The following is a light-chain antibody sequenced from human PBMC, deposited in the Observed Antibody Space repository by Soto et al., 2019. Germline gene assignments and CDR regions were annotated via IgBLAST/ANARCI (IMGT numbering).Light chain of an antibody. CDR1: QSVSSSY. J-gene: IGKJ5*01. CDR2: GAS. CDR3: QQYGSSIT. Sequence: EIVLTQSPGTLSLSPGERATLSCRASQSVSSSYLAWYQQKPRQAPSLLVFGASSRVLGIPDRFSGSGSGTDFTLTISRLEPEDFAVFYCQQYGSSITFGQGTRLEIK. V-gene: IGKV3-20*01.